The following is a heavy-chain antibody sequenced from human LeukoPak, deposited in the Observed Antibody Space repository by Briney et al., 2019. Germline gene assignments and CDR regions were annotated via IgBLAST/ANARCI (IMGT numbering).Heavy chain of an antibody. D-gene: IGHD2-8*01. CDR2: IGSSGATT. CDR1: GFTVSSDY. Sequence: GGSLRLSCSASGFTVSSDYMSWVRQAPGKGPECVSAIGSSGATTFYADSVKGRCTISRDNSKNTVYLEMNSLRAEDTAIYYCAKVSVGPLSRPTHVALYYGMDVWGQGTTVTVSS. CDR3: AKVSVGPLSRPTHVALYYGMDV. J-gene: IGHJ6*02. V-gene: IGHV3-23*01.